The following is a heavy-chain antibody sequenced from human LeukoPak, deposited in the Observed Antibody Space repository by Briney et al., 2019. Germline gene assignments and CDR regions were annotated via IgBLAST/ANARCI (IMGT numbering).Heavy chain of an antibody. V-gene: IGHV3-30*03. Sequence: PGRSLTLSCAASGFSLSAHGIHWVRQAPGKGLEWLAAIPSDGLRAYYEGSVKARFTVSRDQNTVFLRMYSLRPEDTAVYFRAREHAIYFYSVLDVWGHGTTVTVSS. J-gene: IGHJ6*02. CDR3: AREHAIYFYSVLDV. CDR1: GFSLSAHG. CDR2: IPSDGLRA. D-gene: IGHD5/OR15-5a*01.